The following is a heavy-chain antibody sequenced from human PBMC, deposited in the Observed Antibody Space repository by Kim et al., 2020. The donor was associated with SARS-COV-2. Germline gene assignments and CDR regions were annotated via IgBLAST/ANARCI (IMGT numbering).Heavy chain of an antibody. D-gene: IGHD6-13*01. CDR1: GFTFSSSG. J-gene: IGHJ5*02. Sequence: GGSLRLSCVASGFTFSSSGMSWVRQAPGKGLEWVANIKQDGSEKDYAESVKGRFTISRDNAKNFLYLQMDSLRVEDTALYYCARDRAIATAGTHWFDPWG. CDR2: IKQDGSEK. CDR3: ARDRAIATAGTHWFDP. V-gene: IGHV3-7*05.